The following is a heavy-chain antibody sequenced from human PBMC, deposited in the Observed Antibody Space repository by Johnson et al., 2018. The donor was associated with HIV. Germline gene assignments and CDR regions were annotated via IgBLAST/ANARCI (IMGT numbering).Heavy chain of an antibody. J-gene: IGHJ3*02. V-gene: IGHV3-74*01. D-gene: IGHD1-1*01. Sequence: VQLVESGGALVQPGGSLRLSCEVSGFTISTFWMHWVRQVPGKGLMWVSRISGDGSSSSYADSVKGRFTIARDNAKNTLYLQLNSLRVEDTAIYYCAREGYSGTYFSAFDIWGRGTLVTVSS. CDR3: AREGYSGTYFSAFDI. CDR2: ISGDGSSS. CDR1: GFTISTFW.